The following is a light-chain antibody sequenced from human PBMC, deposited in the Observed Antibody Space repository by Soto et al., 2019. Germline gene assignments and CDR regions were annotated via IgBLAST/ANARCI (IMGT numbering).Light chain of an antibody. Sequence: NFMLTQPHSVSESPGKTVTISCTRSSGTIASNFVQWYQQRPGSAPTTVIYEDNQRPSGVPDRFSGSLDSSSNSASLTIAGLRTEDEADSYCQSYDTSWVFGGGTKLTVL. CDR2: EDN. V-gene: IGLV6-57*03. CDR1: SGTIASNF. J-gene: IGLJ3*02. CDR3: QSYDTSWV.